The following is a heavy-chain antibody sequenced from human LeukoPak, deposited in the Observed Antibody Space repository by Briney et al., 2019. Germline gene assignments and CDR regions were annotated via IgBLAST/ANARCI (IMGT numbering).Heavy chain of an antibody. J-gene: IGHJ4*02. D-gene: IGHD3-3*01. Sequence: PSETLSLTCAVYGGSFSGYCWSWIRQPPGKGLEWIGEINHSGSTNYNPSLKSRVTISVDTSKNQFSLKLSSVTAADTAVYYCARGPYYDFWSGYYTRFDYWGQGTLVTVSS. CDR2: INHSGST. V-gene: IGHV4-34*01. CDR1: GGSFSGYC. CDR3: ARGPYYDFWSGYYTRFDY.